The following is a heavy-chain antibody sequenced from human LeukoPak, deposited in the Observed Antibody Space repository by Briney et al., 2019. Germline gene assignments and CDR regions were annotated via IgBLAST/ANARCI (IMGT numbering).Heavy chain of an antibody. Sequence: SETLSLTCTVSGGSISSYYWSWIRQPPGKGLEWIGYIYYSGSTNYNPSLKSRVTMSVDTSKNQFSLKLSSVTAADTAVYYCAREWTSGDGSGDHYYFDYWGPGTLVTVSS. V-gene: IGHV4-59*12. CDR2: IYYSGST. CDR1: GGSISSYY. J-gene: IGHJ4*01. CDR3: AREWTSGDGSGDHYYFDY. D-gene: IGHD2-21*01.